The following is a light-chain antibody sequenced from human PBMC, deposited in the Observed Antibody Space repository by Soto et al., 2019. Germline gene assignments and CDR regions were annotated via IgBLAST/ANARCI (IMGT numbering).Light chain of an antibody. CDR3: VSFAGGTYV. CDR1: SSDVGAYIF. CDR2: DVN. J-gene: IGLJ1*01. Sequence: VLTQPPSASGSPGQSVTISCTGTSSDVGAYIFVSWYQQHPGKAPKLMVYDVNRRPPGVPDRFFGSKSGNTASLTASGLQAEDEADYYCVSFAGGTYVFGTGTKVTVL. V-gene: IGLV2-8*01.